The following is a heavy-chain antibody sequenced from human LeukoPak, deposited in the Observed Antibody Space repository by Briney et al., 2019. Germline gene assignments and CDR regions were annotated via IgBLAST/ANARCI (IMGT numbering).Heavy chain of an antibody. CDR1: GFIFSRHG. J-gene: IGHJ3*02. D-gene: IGHD4-17*01. Sequence: PGGSLRLXCAASGFIFSRHGMHWVRQAPGKGLEWVAVIWYDGNNKYYADSVKGRFTISRDNSKNTLYLQMNSLRAEDTAVYYCAKEGDNYGDYVGAFDIWGQGTMVTVSS. V-gene: IGHV3-33*06. CDR3: AKEGDNYGDYVGAFDI. CDR2: IWYDGNNK.